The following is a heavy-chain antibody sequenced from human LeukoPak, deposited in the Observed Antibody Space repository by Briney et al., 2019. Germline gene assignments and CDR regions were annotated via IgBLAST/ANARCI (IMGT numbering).Heavy chain of an antibody. J-gene: IGHJ4*02. V-gene: IGHV3-23*01. CDR2: ITGSGGNT. CDR1: GFSFSSYG. D-gene: IGHD3-22*01. Sequence: GGSLRLSCAASGFSFSSYGMSWGRQGPGKGLEWVSTITGSGGNTDYADSVKGGFTISRDNSKNTLYLQMHSLRAEDTAVYYCAVDWYDSSGYGTFDYWGQGTLVTVSS. CDR3: AVDWYDSSGYGTFDY.